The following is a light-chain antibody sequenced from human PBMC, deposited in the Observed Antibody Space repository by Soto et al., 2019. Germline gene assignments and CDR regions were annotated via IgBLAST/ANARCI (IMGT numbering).Light chain of an antibody. CDR1: QSVSKY. CDR3: QQRSN. CDR2: DVF. Sequence: IVLTQSPATLSLSPGERATLSCRASQSVSKYLAWYQQKPGQAPRLLIYDVFNRATGIPARFSGSGSGTDFTLTISSLEPEDLAVYYCQQRSNFGQGTRLEIK. V-gene: IGKV3-11*01. J-gene: IGKJ5*01.